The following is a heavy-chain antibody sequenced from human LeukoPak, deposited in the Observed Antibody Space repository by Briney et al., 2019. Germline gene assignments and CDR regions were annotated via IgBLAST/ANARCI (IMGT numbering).Heavy chain of an antibody. CDR2: IYYSGST. V-gene: IGHV4-61*05. J-gene: IGHJ4*02. CDR1: GGSISSTTYY. CDR3: ARSVGATLHFDY. D-gene: IGHD1-26*01. Sequence: PSETLSLTCTVSGGSISSTTYYWAWIRQPPGKGLEWIGYIYYSGSTNYNPSLKSRVTISVDTSKNQFSLKLSSVTAADTAVYYCARSVGATLHFDYWGQGTLVTVSS.